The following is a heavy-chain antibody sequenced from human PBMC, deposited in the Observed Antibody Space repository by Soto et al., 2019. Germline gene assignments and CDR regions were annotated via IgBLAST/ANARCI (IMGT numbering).Heavy chain of an antibody. CDR2: ITSSGTT. CDR1: GFTFSSYS. J-gene: IGHJ4*02. CDR3: ASGASGNYR. Sequence: PGGSLRLSCAASGFTFSSYSLNWVRQAPGKGLEWVSYITSSGTTSYADSVKGRFTISRDNSKNTLFLQMNSLRDDDTAVYYCASGASGNYRWGQGTLVTVSS. V-gene: IGHV3-48*02. D-gene: IGHD3-10*01.